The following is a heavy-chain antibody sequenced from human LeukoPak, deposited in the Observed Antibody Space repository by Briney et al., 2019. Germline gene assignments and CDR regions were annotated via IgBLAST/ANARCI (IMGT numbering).Heavy chain of an antibody. V-gene: IGHV3-21*01. CDR2: ISSSSSYI. D-gene: IGHD3-9*01. Sequence: GGSLRLSCAASGFTFSSYSMNWVRQAPGKGLEWVSSISSSSSYIYYADSVKGRFTISRDNAKNSLYLQMGSLRAEDTAIYYCARKGIFSTGLYYFDSWGQGTLVTVSS. CDR1: GFTFSSYS. CDR3: ARKGIFSTGLYYFDS. J-gene: IGHJ4*02.